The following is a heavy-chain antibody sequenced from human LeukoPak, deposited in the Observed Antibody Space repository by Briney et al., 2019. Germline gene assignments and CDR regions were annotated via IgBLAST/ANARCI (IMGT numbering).Heavy chain of an antibody. CDR3: ARIFSSSWSPYFFDY. Sequence: SETLSLTCTVSGGSISSGDYYWSWIRQPPGKGLEWIGYIYYTGSTNYNPSLKSRLAMSADASKNQFSLKLNSVTAADTAIYCCARIFSSSWSPYFFDYWGQGALVTVSS. CDR2: IYYTGST. V-gene: IGHV4-61*08. CDR1: GGSISSGDYY. D-gene: IGHD6-6*01. J-gene: IGHJ4*02.